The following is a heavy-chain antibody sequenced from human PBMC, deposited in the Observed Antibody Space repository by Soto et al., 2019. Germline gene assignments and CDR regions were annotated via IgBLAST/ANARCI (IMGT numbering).Heavy chain of an antibody. Sequence: QVQLVQSGAEVKKPGSSVKVSCKASGGTVSSYAISWVRQAPGQGLEWMGGIIPIFGTANYAQKFQGRVTITADESTSTAYMELSSLRSEDTAVYYCARGGPIKDSSGYLLDDYWGQGTLVTVSS. D-gene: IGHD3-22*01. CDR3: ARGGPIKDSSGYLLDDY. CDR2: IIPIFGTA. V-gene: IGHV1-69*01. CDR1: GGTVSSYA. J-gene: IGHJ4*02.